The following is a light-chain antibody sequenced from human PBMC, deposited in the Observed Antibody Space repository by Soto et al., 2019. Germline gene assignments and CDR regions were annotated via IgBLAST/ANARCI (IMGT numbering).Light chain of an antibody. Sequence: DIPMTQSPSSLSASVGDRVTITCQASQDISIYLNWYQQKPGKAPKLLIYDASNLETGVPSRFSGSGSGTDLTFTISSLQPEDIATYYCQHYDNLPPWTFGQGTKVEIK. CDR2: DAS. CDR1: QDISIY. V-gene: IGKV1-33*01. CDR3: QHYDNLPPWT. J-gene: IGKJ1*01.